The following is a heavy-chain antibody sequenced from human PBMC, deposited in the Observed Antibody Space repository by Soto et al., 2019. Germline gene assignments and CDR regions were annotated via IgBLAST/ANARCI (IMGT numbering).Heavy chain of an antibody. Sequence: ASVKVSCKASGYTFTGYYMHWVRQAPGQGLEWMGIINPSGGGTSYAQKFQGRVTMTRDTSMSTAYMELSSLRSEDTAVYYCARDRDPDAFDIWGQGTMVTVSS. V-gene: IGHV1-46*03. J-gene: IGHJ3*02. CDR3: ARDRDPDAFDI. CDR2: INPSGGGT. D-gene: IGHD2-21*02. CDR1: GYTFTGYY.